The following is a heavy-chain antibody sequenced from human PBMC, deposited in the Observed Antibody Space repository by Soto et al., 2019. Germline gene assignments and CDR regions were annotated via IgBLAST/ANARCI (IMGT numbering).Heavy chain of an antibody. CDR2: IYYSGST. CDR1: GGSISSGDYY. D-gene: IGHD4-4*01. J-gene: IGHJ5*02. CDR3: ARSVGMTTVTTGLFDP. Sequence: PSETLSLTCTVSGGSISSGDYYWSWIRQPPGKGLEWIGYIYYSGSTYYNPSLKSRVTISVDTSKNQFSLKLSSVTAADTAVYYCARSVGMTTVTTGLFDPWGQGTLVTVSS. V-gene: IGHV4-30-4*01.